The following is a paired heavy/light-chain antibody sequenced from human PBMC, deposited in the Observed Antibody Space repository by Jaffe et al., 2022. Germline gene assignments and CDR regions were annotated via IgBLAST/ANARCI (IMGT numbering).Heavy chain of an antibody. CDR3: GRWNFALDM. V-gene: IGHV3-7*01. J-gene: IGHJ3*02. CDR2: INQDGSLK. Sequence: EGQLVESGGDLVQPGGSLRLSCAASGFTFSNFWLNWVRQAPGKGLEWVANINQDGSLKFYVDSVKGRFTISRDNAKNSLYLQMNSLRAEDTAVYYCGRWNFALDMWGQGTMVTVSS. D-gene: IGHD1-1*01. CDR1: GFTFSNFW.
Light chain of an antibody. J-gene: IGKJ2*01. CDR2: DAS. V-gene: IGKV3-20*01. CDR3: QQSGTSLYT. Sequence: DIVLTQSPGTLSLSPGERATLSCRASQSVRNNYVAWYQQKPGQAPRVLIYDASSRAPGIPARFSGSGSGTDFALTISRLEPEDFAVYYCQQSGTSLYTFGQGTKLEI. CDR1: QSVRNNY.